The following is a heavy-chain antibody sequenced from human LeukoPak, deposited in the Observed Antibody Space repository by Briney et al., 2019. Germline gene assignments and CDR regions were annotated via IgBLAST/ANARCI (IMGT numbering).Heavy chain of an antibody. V-gene: IGHV4-39*01. CDR2: IYYSGKK. CDR1: GGSISSSDYY. D-gene: IGHD5-12*01. J-gene: IGHJ4*02. CDR3: ARHFRQVAEFYY. Sequence: SGTLSLTCTVSGGSISSSDYYWGWLRQPPGKGLEWIATIYYSGKKYYSPSLKSRVTISADTSKNQISLNLSSVTATDTGVYYCARHFRQVAEFYYWGQGTLVTVSS.